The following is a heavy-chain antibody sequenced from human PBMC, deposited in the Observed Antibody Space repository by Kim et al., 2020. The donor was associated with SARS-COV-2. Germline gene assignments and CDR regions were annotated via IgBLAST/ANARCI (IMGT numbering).Heavy chain of an antibody. Sequence: GGSLRLSCAASGFTFSSYAMSWVRQAPGKGLEWVSAISGSGGSTYYADSVKGRFTISRDNSKNTLYLQMNSLRAEDTAVYYCAKGTIQLWLSYHYFDYWGQGTLVTVSS. CDR3: AKGTIQLWLSYHYFDY. CDR1: GFTFSSYA. D-gene: IGHD5-18*01. CDR2: ISGSGGST. J-gene: IGHJ4*02. V-gene: IGHV3-23*01.